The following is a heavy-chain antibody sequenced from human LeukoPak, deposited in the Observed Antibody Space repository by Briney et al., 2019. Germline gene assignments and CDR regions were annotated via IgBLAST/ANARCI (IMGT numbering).Heavy chain of an antibody. V-gene: IGHV3-23*01. Sequence: GGSLRLSCEVSGFAFSSYVMSWVRQAPGNGLEWVSAIDSNGVTAQYADSAKGRFTTSRDNSKNTLYLQLSSLRVEDTAVYYCAKGDDFLADYRYRFDYWGQGTLVTVSS. CDR3: AKGDDFLADYRYRFDY. CDR2: IDSNGVTA. D-gene: IGHD3-9*01. J-gene: IGHJ4*02. CDR1: GFAFSSYV.